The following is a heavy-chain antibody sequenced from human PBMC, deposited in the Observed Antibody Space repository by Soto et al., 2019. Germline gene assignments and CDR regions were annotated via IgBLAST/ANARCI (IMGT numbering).Heavy chain of an antibody. CDR3: AAAFRYSSSSHYYYYYMDV. J-gene: IGHJ6*03. V-gene: IGHV1-58*02. D-gene: IGHD6-6*01. Sequence: SVKVSCKASGFTFTSSAMQWVRQARGQRLEWMGWIVVGSGNTNYAQKFQERVTITRDMSTSTAYMELSSLRSEDTAVYYCAAAFRYSSSSHYYYYYMDVWGKGTTVTVSS. CDR2: IVVGSGNT. CDR1: GFTFTSSA.